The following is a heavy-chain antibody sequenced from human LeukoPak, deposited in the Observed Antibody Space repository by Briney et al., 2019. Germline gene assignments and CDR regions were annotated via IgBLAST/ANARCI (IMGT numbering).Heavy chain of an antibody. CDR1: GYTFTSYG. D-gene: IGHD1-26*01. Sequence: ASVKVSCKASGYTFTSYGISWVRQAPGQGLEWMGWISPYNGNTNYAQKLQGRVTMTTDTSTRTAYMELRSLRSDDTAVYYCARALTSGSYFLRYFDYWGQGTLVTVSP. J-gene: IGHJ4*02. CDR2: ISPYNGNT. V-gene: IGHV1-18*04. CDR3: ARALTSGSYFLRYFDY.